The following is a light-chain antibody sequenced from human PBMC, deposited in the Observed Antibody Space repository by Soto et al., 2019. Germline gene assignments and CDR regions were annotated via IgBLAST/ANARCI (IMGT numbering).Light chain of an antibody. CDR3: QQFHNYLLT. J-gene: IGKJ4*01. CDR1: QGISSA. V-gene: IGKV1D-13*01. Sequence: AIQLTQSPSSLSASVGDRVTITCRASQGISSALVWYQQKPGKPPTLLMYDGSTLESGVPSRFSGSGYGKDFTLTISSLQPEDFATYYPQQFHNYLLTFGGGNKVEIX. CDR2: DGS.